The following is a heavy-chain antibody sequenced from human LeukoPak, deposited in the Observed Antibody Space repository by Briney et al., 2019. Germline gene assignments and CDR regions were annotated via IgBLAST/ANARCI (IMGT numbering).Heavy chain of an antibody. D-gene: IGHD6-19*01. V-gene: IGHV4-31*03. CDR1: GGSISSGGSY. Sequence: PSETLSLTCTVSGGSISSGGSYWSWIRQHPGKGLEWIGYIYYSGSTYYNPSLKGRVTISVDTSKNQFSLKLSSVTAADTAVYYCAREYSSGWYDIWGQGTMVTVSS. CDR3: AREYSSGWYDI. J-gene: IGHJ3*02. CDR2: IYYSGST.